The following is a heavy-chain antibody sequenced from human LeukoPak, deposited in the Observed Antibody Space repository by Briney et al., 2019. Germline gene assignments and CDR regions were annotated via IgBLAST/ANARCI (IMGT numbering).Heavy chain of an antibody. J-gene: IGHJ5*02. CDR1: GGTFSSHA. V-gene: IGHV1-69*05. CDR2: IIPIFGTA. D-gene: IGHD6-13*01. CDR3: AREGEAAAGTESPTINWFDP. Sequence: ASVKVSCKASGGTFSSHAISWVRQAPGQGLEWTGRIIPIFGTANYAQKFQGRVTITTDESTSTAYMELSSLRSEDTAVYYCAREGEAAAGTESPTINWFDPWGQGTLVTVSS.